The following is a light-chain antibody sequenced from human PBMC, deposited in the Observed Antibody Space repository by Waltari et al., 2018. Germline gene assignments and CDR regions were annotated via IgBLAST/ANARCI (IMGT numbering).Light chain of an antibody. CDR2: GTS. Sequence: EIVMTQSPATLSLSPGESATLSCRASQTIIRNTFAWFPQKPGQPPRLLIYGTSTRAPGIPARFRGSGSGTEFSLTISSLQPEDFATYYCQQYDNWPWTFGLGTRLETK. CDR3: QQYDNWPWT. CDR1: QTIIRNT. J-gene: IGKJ1*01. V-gene: IGKV3D-15*01.